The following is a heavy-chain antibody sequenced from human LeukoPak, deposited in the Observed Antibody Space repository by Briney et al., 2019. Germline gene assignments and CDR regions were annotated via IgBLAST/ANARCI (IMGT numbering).Heavy chain of an antibody. CDR1: GGSISSSSYY. J-gene: IGHJ6*03. CDR2: IYYSGST. CDR3: ARGYRGTVTTPFYYYYYMDV. V-gene: IGHV4-39*07. D-gene: IGHD4-17*01. Sequence: PSETLSLTCTVSGGSISSSSYYWGWIRQPPGKGLEWIGSIYYSGSTYYNPSLKSRVTISVDTSKNQFSLKLSSVTAADTAVYYCARGYRGTVTTPFYYYYYMDVWGKGTTVTVSS.